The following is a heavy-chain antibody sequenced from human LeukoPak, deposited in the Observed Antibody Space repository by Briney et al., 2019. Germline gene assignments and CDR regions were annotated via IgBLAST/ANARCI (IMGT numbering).Heavy chain of an antibody. J-gene: IGHJ5*02. CDR1: GFTFSSYS. CDR2: IRSSSSYI. V-gene: IGHV3-21*01. D-gene: IGHD6-13*01. CDR3: ARGIAAAGRDWFDP. Sequence: SGGSLRLSCATSGFTFSSYSMNWVRQAPGKGLEWVSSIRSSSSYIYYADLLKGRFTISRDNAKNSLYLQMNSLRAEDTAVYYCARGIAAAGRDWFDPWGQGTLVTVSS.